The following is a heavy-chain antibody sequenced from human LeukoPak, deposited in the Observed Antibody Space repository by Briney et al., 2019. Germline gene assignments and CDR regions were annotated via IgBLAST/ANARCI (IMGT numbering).Heavy chain of an antibody. Sequence: PGGSLRLSCAASGFTFSSYSMNWVRQAPGKGLEWVSSISSSSSYIYYADSVKGRFTISRDNAKNSLYLQMNSLRAEDTAVYYCARDVTGTTGVFDIWGQGTMVTVSS. J-gene: IGHJ3*02. V-gene: IGHV3-21*01. CDR3: ARDVTGTTGVFDI. CDR1: GFTFSSYS. D-gene: IGHD1-7*01. CDR2: ISSSSSYI.